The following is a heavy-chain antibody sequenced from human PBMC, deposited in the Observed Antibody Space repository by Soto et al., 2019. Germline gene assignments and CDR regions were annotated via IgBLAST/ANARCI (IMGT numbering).Heavy chain of an antibody. J-gene: IGHJ1*01. CDR1: GYTFTGYY. CDR2: INPNSGGT. Sequence: ASVKVSCKASGYTFTGYYMHWVRQAPGQGLEWMGWINPNSGGTNYAQKFQGRVTMTRDTSISTAYMELSRLRSDDTAVYYCASEYYYDSSGYEEYFQHWRQGTLVTVPS. V-gene: IGHV1-2*02. D-gene: IGHD3-22*01. CDR3: ASEYYYDSSGYEEYFQH.